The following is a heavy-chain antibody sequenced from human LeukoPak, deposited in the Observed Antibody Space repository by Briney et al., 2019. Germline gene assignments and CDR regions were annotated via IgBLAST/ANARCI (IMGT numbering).Heavy chain of an antibody. CDR1: GGSISSSSYY. V-gene: IGHV4-39*07. D-gene: IGHD1-26*01. Sequence: PSETLSLTCTVSGGSISSSSYYWGWIRQPPGKGLEWIGSIYYSGSTYYNPSLKSRVTISVDTSKNQFSLKLSSVTAADTAVYYCAGRESGTGQGLDYWGQGTLVTVSS. CDR2: IYYSGST. J-gene: IGHJ4*02. CDR3: AGRESGTGQGLDY.